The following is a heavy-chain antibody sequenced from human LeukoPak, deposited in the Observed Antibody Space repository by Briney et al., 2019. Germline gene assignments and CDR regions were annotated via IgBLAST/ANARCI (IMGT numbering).Heavy chain of an antibody. D-gene: IGHD2-2*01. CDR2: IKHSGST. J-gene: IGHJ6*02. CDR1: GGSFSGYY. CDR3: ARCEVVPAAMRDYYYGMDV. V-gene: IGHV4-34*01. Sequence: SETLSLTCAVYGGSFSGYYWSWIRQPPGKGLEWIGEIKHSGSTNYNPSLKSRVTISVDTSKNQFSLKLSSVTAADTAVYYCARCEVVPAAMRDYYYGMDVWGQGTTVTVSS.